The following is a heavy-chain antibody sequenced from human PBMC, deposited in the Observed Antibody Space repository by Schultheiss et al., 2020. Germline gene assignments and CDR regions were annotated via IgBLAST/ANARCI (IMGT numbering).Heavy chain of an antibody. V-gene: IGHV4-39*01. CDR1: GGSISSSSYY. Sequence: SATLSLTCTVSGGSISSSSYYWGWIRQPPGKGLEWIGSIYYSGSTYYNPSLKSRVTISVDTSKNQFSLKLSSVTAADTAVYYCARRDTSDAFDIWGQGTMVTVSS. CDR3: ARRDTSDAFDI. CDR2: IYYSGST. J-gene: IGHJ3*02. D-gene: IGHD5-18*01.